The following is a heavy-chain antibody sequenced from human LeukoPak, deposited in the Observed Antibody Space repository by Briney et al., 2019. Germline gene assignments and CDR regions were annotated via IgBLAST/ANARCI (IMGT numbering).Heavy chain of an antibody. V-gene: IGHV3-33*08. J-gene: IGHJ4*02. D-gene: IGHD6-13*01. Sequence: GGSLRLSCAASGFTFSSYAMSWVRQAPGKGLEWVAVIWYDGSNKYYADSVKGRFTISRDNSKNTLYLQMNSLRAEDTAVYYCANLYSSSPHWGQGTLVTVSS. CDR2: IWYDGSNK. CDR1: GFTFSSYA. CDR3: ANLYSSSPH.